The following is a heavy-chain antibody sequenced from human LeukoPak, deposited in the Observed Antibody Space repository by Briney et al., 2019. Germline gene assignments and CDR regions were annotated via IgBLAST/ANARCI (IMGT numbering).Heavy chain of an antibody. CDR3: ARDLSGVTGYTYGRGIDY. CDR1: GFTFSSYS. Sequence: GGSLRLSCAASGFTFSSYSMNWVRQAPGKGLEWVSSISSSSSYIYYADSVKGRFTISRDNAKNSLYLQMNSLRAEDTAVYYCARDLSGVTGYTYGRGIDYWGQGTLVTVSS. J-gene: IGHJ4*02. CDR2: ISSSSSYI. D-gene: IGHD5-18*01. V-gene: IGHV3-21*01.